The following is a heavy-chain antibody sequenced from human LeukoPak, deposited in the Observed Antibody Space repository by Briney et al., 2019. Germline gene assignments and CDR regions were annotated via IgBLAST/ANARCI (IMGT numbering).Heavy chain of an antibody. CDR3: ASSNGYSSGWYLPITDY. D-gene: IGHD6-19*01. Sequence: ASVKVSCKASGYTFTGYYTHWVRQAPGQGLEWMGWINPNSGDTNSAQKFQGRVTMTRDTSISTAYMELSSLRSEDTAVYYCASSNGYSSGWYLPITDYWGQGTLVTVSS. CDR2: INPNSGDT. J-gene: IGHJ4*02. V-gene: IGHV1-2*02. CDR1: GYTFTGYY.